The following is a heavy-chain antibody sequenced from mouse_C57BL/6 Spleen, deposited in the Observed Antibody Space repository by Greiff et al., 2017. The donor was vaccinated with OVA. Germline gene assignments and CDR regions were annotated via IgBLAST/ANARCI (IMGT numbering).Heavy chain of an antibody. D-gene: IGHD1-1*01. Sequence: VMLVESGPGLVAPSQSLSIPCTVSGFSLTSYGVHWVRQPPGKGLEWLVVIWRDGSTTYNSALKSRLSISKDNSKSHVFLKMNSLQTDDTAMYYCARHYDGSSYWYFDVWGTGTTVTVSS. J-gene: IGHJ1*03. CDR3: ARHYDGSSYWYFDV. V-gene: IGHV2-6-1*01. CDR1: GFSLTSYG. CDR2: IWRDGST.